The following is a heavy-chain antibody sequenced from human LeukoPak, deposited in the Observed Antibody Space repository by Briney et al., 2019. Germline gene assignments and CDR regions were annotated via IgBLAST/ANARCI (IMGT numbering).Heavy chain of an antibody. D-gene: IGHD1-26*01. CDR3: ARLVGATIVDY. Sequence: SETLSLTCAVYGGSFSGYYWSWIRQPPGKGLEWIGEINHSGSTNYNPPLKSRVTISVDTSKNQFSLKLSSVTAADTAVYYCARLVGATIVDYWGQGTLVTVSS. V-gene: IGHV4-34*01. CDR1: GGSFSGYY. CDR2: INHSGST. J-gene: IGHJ4*02.